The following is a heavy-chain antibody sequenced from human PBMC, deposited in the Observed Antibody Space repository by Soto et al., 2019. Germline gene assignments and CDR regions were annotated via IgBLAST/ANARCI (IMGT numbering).Heavy chain of an antibody. V-gene: IGHV3-23*01. CDR1: GFTFSSYA. D-gene: IGHD6-25*01. CDR3: ARVGLNVFRAANDSYNWFEP. J-gene: IGHJ5*02. CDR2: ISGSGGST. Sequence: PGGSLRLSCAASGFTFSSYAMSWVRQAPGKGLEWVSAISGSGGSTYYADSVKGRFTISRDNYKKEVYLQMNSLRIEDTAVYYCARVGLNVFRAANDSYNWFEPWGQGTLVTVSS.